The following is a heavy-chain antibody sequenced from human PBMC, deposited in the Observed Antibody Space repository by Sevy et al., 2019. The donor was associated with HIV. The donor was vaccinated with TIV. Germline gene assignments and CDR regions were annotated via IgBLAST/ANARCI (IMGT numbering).Heavy chain of an antibody. CDR2: IYWDDDK. J-gene: IGHJ6*02. CDR3: AHSSPHYYYQGMDV. CDR1: GFSLSTSGVG. V-gene: IGHV2-5*02. Sequence: SGPTLVNPTQTLTLTCTFSGFSLSTSGVGVGWIRQPPGKALEWLALIYWDDDKRYSPSLKSRLTITQDNCKNQVVLTMTNMDPVDTDTYFCAHSSPHYYYQGMDVWGQGTTVTVSS.